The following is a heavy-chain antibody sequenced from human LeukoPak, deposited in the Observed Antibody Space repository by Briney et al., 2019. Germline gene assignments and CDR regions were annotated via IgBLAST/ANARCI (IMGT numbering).Heavy chain of an antibody. CDR3: AKMNGYMDV. D-gene: IGHD1-1*01. V-gene: IGHV3-23*01. CDR2: ISGSGSGT. Sequence: GGSLRLSCAASGFAFSSSAITWVRQAPGKGLEWVSGISGSGSGTYYADFVKGRFTISRDNSKNTMYLEMNSLRAEDTAVYYCAKMNGYMDVWGKGTTVTVSS. CDR1: GFAFSSSA. J-gene: IGHJ6*03.